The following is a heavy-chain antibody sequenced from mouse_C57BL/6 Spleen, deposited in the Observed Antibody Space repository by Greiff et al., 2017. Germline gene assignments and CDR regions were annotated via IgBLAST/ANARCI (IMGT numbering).Heavy chain of an antibody. CDR2: ISYDGSN. Sequence: VQLQQSGPGLVKPSQSLSLTCSVTGYSITSGYYWNWIRQFPGNKLEWMGYISYDGSNNYNPSLKNRISITRDTSKNQFFLKLNSVTTEDTATYYCARETGTLLFAYWGQGTLVTVSA. CDR1: GYSITSGYY. D-gene: IGHD4-1*01. V-gene: IGHV3-6*01. J-gene: IGHJ3*01. CDR3: ARETGTLLFAY.